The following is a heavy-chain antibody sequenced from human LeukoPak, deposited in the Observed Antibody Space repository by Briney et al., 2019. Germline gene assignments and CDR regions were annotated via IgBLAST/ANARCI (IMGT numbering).Heavy chain of an antibody. CDR2: INASGGST. D-gene: IGHD4-23*01. CDR3: ATPQETPDYGGKDTRFDY. CDR1: GYTFTSYY. Sequence: ASVKVSCKASGYTFTSYYMHLVRQAPGQGLEWMGIINASGGSTSYAQKIQGRITMTRDTSTSTVYMELSSLRSEDTAVYYCATPQETPDYGGKDTRFDYWGQGTLVTVSS. J-gene: IGHJ4*02. V-gene: IGHV1-46*01.